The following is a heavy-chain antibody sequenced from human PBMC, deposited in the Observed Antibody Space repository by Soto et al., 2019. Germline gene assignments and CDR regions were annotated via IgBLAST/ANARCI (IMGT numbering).Heavy chain of an antibody. CDR3: SREGYDFWSGHYDYAMDV. CDR1: GFAFRRYS. D-gene: IGHD3-3*01. V-gene: IGHV3-21*01. CDR2: ISSSTVYI. J-gene: IGHJ6*02. Sequence: PGESLSLSCTASGFAFRRYSMNWVRPAHGKGLEWISSISSSTVYIYYADSVKGRFTISRDNAKNTLYLQMNSLRAEDTAVYYWSREGYDFWSGHYDYAMDVWGQGTKVTGSS.